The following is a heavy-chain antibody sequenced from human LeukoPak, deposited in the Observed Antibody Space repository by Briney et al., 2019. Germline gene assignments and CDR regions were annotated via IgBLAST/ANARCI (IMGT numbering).Heavy chain of an antibody. V-gene: IGHV1-2*02. CDR1: GYTFTGYY. CDR3: ARGEVRACSDGSCYRRWGV. CDR2: INPNSGGT. D-gene: IGHD2-15*01. J-gene: IGHJ6*04. Sequence: ASVKVSCKASGYTFTGYYMHWVRQAPGQGLEWMGWINPNSGGTNYAQKFQGRVTMTRDTSISTAYMELSRLRSGDTAVYYCARGEVRACSDGSCYRRWGVWGKGTTVTISS.